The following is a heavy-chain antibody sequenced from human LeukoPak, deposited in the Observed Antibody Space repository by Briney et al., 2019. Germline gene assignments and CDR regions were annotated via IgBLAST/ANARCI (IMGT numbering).Heavy chain of an antibody. CDR3: AREIAVAGIVDYYYMDV. D-gene: IGHD6-19*01. CDR2: ININTGNP. Sequence: ASVKVSCKASGYTFTSYAMNWVRQAPGQGIEWMGWININTGNPTYAQGFTGRFVFSLDTSVSMAHLQISSLKAEDTAVYYCAREIAVAGIVDYYYMDVWGKGTTVTVSS. V-gene: IGHV7-4-1*04. CDR1: GYTFTSYA. J-gene: IGHJ6*03.